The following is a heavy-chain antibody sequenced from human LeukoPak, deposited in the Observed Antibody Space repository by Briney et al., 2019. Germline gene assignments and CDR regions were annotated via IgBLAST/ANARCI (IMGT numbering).Heavy chain of an antibody. V-gene: IGHV4-61*02. CDR3: ARGGDYGDYVFHY. Sequence: SETLSLTCTVSGGSISSGSYYWIWIRQPAGKGLEWIGRIYTSGSTNYNPSLKSRVTISVDTSKNQFSLKLSSVTAADTAVYYCARGGDYGDYVFHYWGQGTLVTVSS. CDR1: GGSISSGSYY. D-gene: IGHD4-17*01. CDR2: IYTSGST. J-gene: IGHJ4*02.